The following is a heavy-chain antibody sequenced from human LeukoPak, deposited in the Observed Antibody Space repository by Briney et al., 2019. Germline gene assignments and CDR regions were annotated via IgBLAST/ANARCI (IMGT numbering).Heavy chain of an antibody. V-gene: IGHV4-34*01. CDR3: ARGTQIAAAGPGRIPFDY. CDR1: GGSISSYY. J-gene: IGHJ4*02. Sequence: PSETLSLSCTVSGGSISSYYWSWIRQPPGKGLEWIGEINHSGSTKYNPSLKSRVTISVDTSKNQFSLKLSSVTAADTAVYYCARGTQIAAAGPGRIPFDYWGQGTLVTVSS. D-gene: IGHD6-13*01. CDR2: INHSGST.